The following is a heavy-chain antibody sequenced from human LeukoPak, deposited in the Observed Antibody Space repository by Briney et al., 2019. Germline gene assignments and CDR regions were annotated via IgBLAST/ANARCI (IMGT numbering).Heavy chain of an antibody. CDR2: INPNSGDT. V-gene: IGHV1-2*02. Sequence: ASVKVSCKASGYTFIGYYMRWVRQAPGQGLECMGWINPNSGDTNYAEKFQGRVAMTRDTSISTAYMELTSLRSDDTAVYYCARADHGVRSTSCYTLDHWGQGTLVTVSS. CDR3: ARADHGVRSTSCYTLDH. J-gene: IGHJ4*02. D-gene: IGHD2-2*02. CDR1: GYTFIGYY.